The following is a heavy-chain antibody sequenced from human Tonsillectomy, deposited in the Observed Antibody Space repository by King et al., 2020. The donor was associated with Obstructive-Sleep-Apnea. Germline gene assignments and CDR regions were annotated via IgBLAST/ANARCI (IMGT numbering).Heavy chain of an antibody. CDR2: ISPNSGAT. Sequence: QLVQSGAEVKKPGASVKVSCKASVYTFTGYYIHWVRQSPGQGLEWMGRISPNSGATQYAQKFQGRVTMTRDTAISTDYMDLSRLRSDDTVIYYCARDMSAYDSTSPAYWGQGTLVTVSS. J-gene: IGHJ4*02. CDR3: ARDMSAYDSTSPAY. V-gene: IGHV1-2*05. D-gene: IGHD3-10*01. CDR1: VYTFTGYY.